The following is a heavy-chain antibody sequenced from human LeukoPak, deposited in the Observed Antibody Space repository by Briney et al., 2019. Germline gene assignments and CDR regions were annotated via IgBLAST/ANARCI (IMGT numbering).Heavy chain of an antibody. CDR2: IYYSGST. CDR3: ARDPDYDTLTGAFDP. J-gene: IGHJ5*02. V-gene: IGHV4-59*01. Sequence: IGXIYYSGSTNYNPSLKSRVTISVDTSKNQFSLKLSSVTAADTAVYYCARDPDYDTLTGAFDPWGQGTLVTVSS. D-gene: IGHD3-9*01.